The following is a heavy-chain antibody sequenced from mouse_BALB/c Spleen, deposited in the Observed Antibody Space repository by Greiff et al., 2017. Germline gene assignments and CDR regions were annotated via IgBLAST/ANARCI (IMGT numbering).Heavy chain of an antibody. CDR1: GFTFSSYA. D-gene: IGHD2-2*01. CDR2: ISSGGSYT. J-gene: IGHJ3*01. Sequence: EVQVVESGGGLVKPGGSLKLSCAASGFTFSSYAMSWVRQSPEKRLEWVAEISSGGSYTYYPDTVTGRFTISRDNAKNTLYLEMSSLRSEDTAMYYCARDDGYDGFAYWGQGTLVTVSA. V-gene: IGHV5-9-4*01. CDR3: ARDDGYDGFAY.